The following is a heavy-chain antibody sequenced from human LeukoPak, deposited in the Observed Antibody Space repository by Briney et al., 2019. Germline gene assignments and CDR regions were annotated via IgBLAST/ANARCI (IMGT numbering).Heavy chain of an antibody. D-gene: IGHD6-19*01. J-gene: IGHJ4*02. CDR2: IKQDGSEK. CDR1: GGSFSGYY. CDR3: ARDWAGIAVAGSYDY. V-gene: IGHV3-7*01. Sequence: ETLSLTCAVYGGSFSGYYWSWIRQPPGKGLEWVANIKQDGSEKYYVDSVKGRFTISRDNAKNSLYLQMNSLRAEDTAVYYCARDWAGIAVAGSYDYWGQGTLVTVSS.